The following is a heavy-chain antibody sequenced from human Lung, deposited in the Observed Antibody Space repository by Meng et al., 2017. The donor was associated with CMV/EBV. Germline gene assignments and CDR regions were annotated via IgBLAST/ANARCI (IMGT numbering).Heavy chain of an antibody. CDR1: GFPFNGFW. D-gene: IGHD5-18*01. V-gene: IGHV3-7*01. CDR2: IHQDVSES. CDR3: ARELGGYSHGKNSGYHQYGRDV. Sequence: GGSLRLXFQASGFPFNGFWMSWFPKAPGKGLEWVASIHQDVSESFYVDSVRGRFTISRDNAKNSLYVQMSSLRAEDTAVYYCARELGGYSHGKNSGYHQYGRDVWXQGTXVTVSS. J-gene: IGHJ6*02.